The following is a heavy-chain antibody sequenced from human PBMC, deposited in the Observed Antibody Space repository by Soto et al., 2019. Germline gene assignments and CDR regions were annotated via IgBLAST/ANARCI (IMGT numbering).Heavy chain of an antibody. CDR1: GFTFSSYE. V-gene: IGHV3-48*03. J-gene: IGHJ4*02. Sequence: AGGSLRLFCAASGFTFSSYEMNWVRQAPGKGLEWVSYISSSGSTIYYADSVKGRFTISRDNAKNSLYLQMNSLRAEDTAAYYCARLVSGYSYGYFDYWGQGTMVTVYS. CDR3: ARLVSGYSYGYFDY. CDR2: ISSSGSTI. D-gene: IGHD5-18*01.